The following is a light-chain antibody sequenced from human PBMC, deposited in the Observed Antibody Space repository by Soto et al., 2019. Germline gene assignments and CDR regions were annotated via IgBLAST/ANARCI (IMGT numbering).Light chain of an antibody. CDR3: SSYTSSNTLYV. CDR1: NSDVGGYDF. CDR2: EVS. J-gene: IGLJ1*01. Sequence: QAVVTQPASVSGSPGQSITISCTGTNSDVGGYDFVSWYQQHPGKAPKLVIYEVSNRPSGVSNRFSGSKSGNTASLTISGLQAEDEADYYCSSYTSSNTLYVFGTGTKVTVL. V-gene: IGLV2-14*01.